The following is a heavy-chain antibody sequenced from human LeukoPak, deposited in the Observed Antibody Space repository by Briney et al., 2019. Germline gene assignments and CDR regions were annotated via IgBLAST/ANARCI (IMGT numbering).Heavy chain of an antibody. Sequence: GGSLRLSCAASGFTFSSYGMHWVRQAPGKGLEWVAVISFDGSNKYYADSVKGRFTISRDNSKNTLYLQMKSLRAEDTAVYYCAKDESGRFFAYYYHYGMDVWGQGTTVTVS. CDR3: AKDESGRFFAYYYHYGMDV. CDR2: ISFDGSNK. V-gene: IGHV3-30*18. CDR1: GFTFSSYG. D-gene: IGHD1-26*01. J-gene: IGHJ6*02.